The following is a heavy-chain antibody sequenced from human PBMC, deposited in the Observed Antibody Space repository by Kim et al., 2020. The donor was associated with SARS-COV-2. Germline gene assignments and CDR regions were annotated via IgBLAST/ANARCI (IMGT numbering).Heavy chain of an antibody. CDR3: ARQHYDILTGDSGHYYFGMDV. CDR1: GYTFTRNG. J-gene: IGHJ6*02. Sequence: ASVKVSCKASGYTFTRNGISWVRQAPGQGLEWMGWISAHNGNTNYAQKLQGRVTMTTDTSTSTAYMELRSLRSDDTAIYYCARQHYDILTGDSGHYYFGMDVWGQGTTVTVS. CDR2: ISAHNGNT. V-gene: IGHV1-18*01. D-gene: IGHD3-9*01.